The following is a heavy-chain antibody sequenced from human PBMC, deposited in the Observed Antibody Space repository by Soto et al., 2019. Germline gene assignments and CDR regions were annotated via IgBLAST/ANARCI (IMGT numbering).Heavy chain of an antibody. CDR2: IDGSGGIT. CDR3: VKNSGGFNT. D-gene: IGHD3-10*01. J-gene: IGHJ5*02. CDR1: GFTFGPAD. Sequence: QLLQSGGGLVQPGGSLTLSCAASGFTFGPADMSWVRQAPGEGLEWVSTIDGSGGITYYADSVKGRFTISRDNSRNTVYLQMNSLRGDDTALYYCVKNSGGFNTWGQGALVTVSS. V-gene: IGHV3-23*01.